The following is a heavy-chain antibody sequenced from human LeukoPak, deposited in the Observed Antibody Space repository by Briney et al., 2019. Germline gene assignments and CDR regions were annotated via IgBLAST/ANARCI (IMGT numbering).Heavy chain of an antibody. Sequence: PGGSLTLSCAASGFTFSSYAMSWVRQAPGKGLEWVSAISGSGGSTYYADSVKGRFTISRDNSKNTLYLQMNSLRAEDTAVYYCAKDSSSWYGLRFDYWGQGTLVTVSS. CDR1: GFTFSSYA. D-gene: IGHD6-13*01. CDR2: ISGSGGST. CDR3: AKDSSSWYGLRFDY. J-gene: IGHJ4*02. V-gene: IGHV3-23*01.